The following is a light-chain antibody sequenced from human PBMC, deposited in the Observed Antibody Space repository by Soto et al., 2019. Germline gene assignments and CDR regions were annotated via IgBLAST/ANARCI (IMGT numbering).Light chain of an antibody. V-gene: IGLV1-44*01. CDR3: AAWDDILTGPWV. CDR2: SDN. Sequence: QSVLTQPSSASGTPGQRVTISCSGSSSNIGSNAVNWYQQLPGTAPKLLIYSDNQRPSGVPDRFSGSKSGTSASLAISGLQSEDEADYYCAAWDDILTGPWVFGGGTKVTVL. CDR1: SSNIGSNA. J-gene: IGLJ3*02.